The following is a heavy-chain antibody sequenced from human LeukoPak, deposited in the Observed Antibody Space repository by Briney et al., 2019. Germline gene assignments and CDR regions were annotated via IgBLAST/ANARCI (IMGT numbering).Heavy chain of an antibody. CDR3: ARADLDYYGSNRFFDL. D-gene: IGHD3-10*01. V-gene: IGHV4-59*12. J-gene: IGHJ2*01. Sequence: SETLSLTCTVSGGSISSYYWSWIRQPPGKGLEWIGYIYYSGSTNYNPSLKSRVTISVDTSKNQFSLKLSSVTPDDTAVYYCARADLDYYGSNRFFDLWGRGTLVTVSS. CDR1: GGSISSYY. CDR2: IYYSGST.